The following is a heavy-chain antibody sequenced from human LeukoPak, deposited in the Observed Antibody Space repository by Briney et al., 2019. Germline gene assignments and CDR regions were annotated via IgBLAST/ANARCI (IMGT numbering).Heavy chain of an antibody. Sequence: SETLSLTCAVSGGSISSSNWWGWVRQPPGKGLEWIGEIYHSGSTNYNPSLKSRVTISVDKSKNQFSLKLSSVTAADTAVYYCARESKGCYYDSSGYYYGAFDIWGQGTMVTVSS. J-gene: IGHJ3*02. V-gene: IGHV4-4*02. CDR3: ARESKGCYYDSSGYYYGAFDI. CDR2: IYHSGST. CDR1: GGSISSSNW. D-gene: IGHD3-22*01.